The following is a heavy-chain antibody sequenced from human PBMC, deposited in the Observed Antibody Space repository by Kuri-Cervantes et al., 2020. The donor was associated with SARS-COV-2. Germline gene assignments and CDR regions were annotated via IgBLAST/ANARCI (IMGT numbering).Heavy chain of an antibody. J-gene: IGHJ6*03. V-gene: IGHV4-39*01. CDR2: VYYSGGT. Sequence: SETLSLTCTVSGGSISSSNYYWGWIRQPPGKGLEWIGSVYYSGGTYYNPSLESQVTISVDTSKNQFSLKLSSVTAADTAVYYCARLVVAATLYYYYYMDVWGKGTTVTVSS. CDR3: ARLVVAATLYYYYYMDV. D-gene: IGHD2-15*01. CDR1: GGSISSSNYY.